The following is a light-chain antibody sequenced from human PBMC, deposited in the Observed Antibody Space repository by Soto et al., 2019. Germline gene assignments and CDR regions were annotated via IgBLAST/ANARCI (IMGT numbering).Light chain of an antibody. V-gene: IGKV3-20*01. Sequence: EIVLTQSPVTLSLSPGERATLSCRASQSVSSGYLAWYQQKPGQAPRLLIYGASSRATGIPDRFSGSGSGTDFTLTISRLEPEDFAVYYCQQYGSSPPTWTFGQGTKVDIK. CDR2: GAS. J-gene: IGKJ1*01. CDR1: QSVSSGY. CDR3: QQYGSSPPTWT.